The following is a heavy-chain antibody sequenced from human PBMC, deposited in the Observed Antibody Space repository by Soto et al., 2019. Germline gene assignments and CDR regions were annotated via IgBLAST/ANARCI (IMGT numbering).Heavy chain of an antibody. J-gene: IGHJ4*02. Sequence: SETLSLTCTVSGGSISSGGYYWSWIRQHPGKGLEWIGYIYYSGSTYYNPSLKSRVTISVDTSKNQFSLKLSSVTAADTAVYYCAREWQQLVPDYWGQGTLVTVSS. CDR3: AREWQQLVPDY. CDR1: GGSISSGGYY. V-gene: IGHV4-31*03. D-gene: IGHD6-13*01. CDR2: IYYSGST.